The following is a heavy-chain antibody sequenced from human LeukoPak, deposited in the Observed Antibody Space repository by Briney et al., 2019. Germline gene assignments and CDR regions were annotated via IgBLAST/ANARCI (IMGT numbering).Heavy chain of an antibody. V-gene: IGHV1-69*04. J-gene: IGHJ4*02. D-gene: IGHD3-22*01. CDR1: GGTFSSYA. CDR3: ARDYYDSSGYFGY. Sequence: SVKVSCKASGGTFSSYAISWVRQAPGQGLEWMGRIIPILGIANYAQKFQGRVTITADKSTSTAYMELSSLRSEDTAVYYCARDYYDSSGYFGYWGQGTPVTVSS. CDR2: IIPILGIA.